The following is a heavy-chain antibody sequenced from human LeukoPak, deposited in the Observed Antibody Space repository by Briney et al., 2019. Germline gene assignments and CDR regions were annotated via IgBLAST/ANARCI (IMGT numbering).Heavy chain of an antibody. CDR1: GCSISGGDYC. Sequence: PSQTLSLTCTVSGCSISGGDYCWSWIRQHPGKGLEWIGYIYYSGTTYYNPSLKSRVTISVDTSKNQFSLKLTSVTAAATAVYFCPRGPYGSGSYYWGQGTLVTVSS. V-gene: IGHV4-30-4*01. CDR2: IYYSGTT. D-gene: IGHD3-10*01. J-gene: IGHJ4*02. CDR3: PRGPYGSGSYY.